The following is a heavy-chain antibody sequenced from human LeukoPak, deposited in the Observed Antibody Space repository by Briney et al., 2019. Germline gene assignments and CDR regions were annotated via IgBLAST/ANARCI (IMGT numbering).Heavy chain of an antibody. V-gene: IGHV4-39*07. Sequence: SETLSLTCTVSGGSISSSSYYWGWTRQPPGKGLEWIGSIYYSGSTYYNPSLKSRVTISVDTSKIQFSLNLTSVTAADTAIYYCARGLASGYPPIPFDYWGQGTQVTVSS. CDR3: ARGLASGYPPIPFDY. D-gene: IGHD3-3*01. CDR1: GGSISSSSYY. CDR2: IYYSGST. J-gene: IGHJ4*02.